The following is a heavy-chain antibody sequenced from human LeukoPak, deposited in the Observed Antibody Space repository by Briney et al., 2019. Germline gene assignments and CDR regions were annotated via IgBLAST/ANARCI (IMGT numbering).Heavy chain of an antibody. CDR2: INSDGSST. D-gene: IGHD2-15*01. CDR3: AREYCSGGSCYFDY. V-gene: IGHV3-74*01. J-gene: IGHJ4*02. Sequence: GGSLRLSCAASGFTFSSYWMHWFRQAPGKGLVWVSRINSDGSSTSYADSVKGRFTISRDNAKNTLYLQMNSLRAEDTAVYYCAREYCSGGSCYFDYWGQGTLVTVSS. CDR1: GFTFSSYW.